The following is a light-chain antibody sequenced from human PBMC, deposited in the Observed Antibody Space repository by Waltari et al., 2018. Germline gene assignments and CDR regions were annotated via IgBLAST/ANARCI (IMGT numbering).Light chain of an antibody. CDR2: EVS. Sequence: QSALTQPPSASGSPGQSVTISCPGTSSHIGGHTYVSWYQQYPGKAPKLMIYEVSQRPSGVPDRFSGSKSGNTASLTVSGLQAEDEAYYYCGSYAGTQKFFGGGTKLTVL. J-gene: IGLJ2*01. CDR1: SSHIGGHTY. CDR3: GSYAGTQKF. V-gene: IGLV2-8*01.